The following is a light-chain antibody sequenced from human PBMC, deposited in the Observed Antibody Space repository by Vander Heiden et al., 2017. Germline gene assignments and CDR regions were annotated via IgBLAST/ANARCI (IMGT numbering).Light chain of an antibody. J-gene: IGKJ1*01. CDR3: MQPLQTPRT. CDR2: LGS. CDR1: QSLLYRGGNNY. Sequence: VLTQSPLFLPVTPGESASISCRSSQSLLYRGGNNYLDWYLQKPGQSPQLLMYLGSTRADGVPERFTGRGSGTDCALKITRVEAEDVGIYYCMQPLQTPRTFGQGTKVEI. V-gene: IGKV2-28*01.